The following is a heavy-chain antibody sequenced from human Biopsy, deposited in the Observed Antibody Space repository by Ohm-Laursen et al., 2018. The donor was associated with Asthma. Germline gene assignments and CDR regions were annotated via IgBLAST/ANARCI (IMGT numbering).Heavy chain of an antibody. CDR3: GRKAGSCISRTCYSLDF. V-gene: IGHV1-69*13. J-gene: IGHJ4*02. CDR2: INSVFGTT. CDR1: GDTFNTYV. D-gene: IGHD2-2*01. Sequence: SVKVSCKSLGDTFNTYVIGWVRQAPGQGLEWMGGINSVFGTTNYPQKFQDRVTITADDSTSTVYMELSSLRSEDTAVYYSGRKAGSCISRTCYSLDFWGQGTLVTVSS.